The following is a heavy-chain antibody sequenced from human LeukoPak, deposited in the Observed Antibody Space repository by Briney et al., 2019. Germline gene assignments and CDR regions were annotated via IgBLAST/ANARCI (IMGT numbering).Heavy chain of an antibody. Sequence: GGSLRLSCAASGFTFSTYAMTWVRQAAGKGLEWVSIISGSGDSTYYVDSVKGRFSISRDNSKNTLYRQMNSLRAEDTAVYYCVKGGTNRPPYNHYYMDVWGKGTTVTVSS. D-gene: IGHD1-1*01. CDR2: ISGSGDST. V-gene: IGHV3-23*01. CDR1: GFTFSTYA. CDR3: VKGGTNRPPYNHYYMDV. J-gene: IGHJ6*03.